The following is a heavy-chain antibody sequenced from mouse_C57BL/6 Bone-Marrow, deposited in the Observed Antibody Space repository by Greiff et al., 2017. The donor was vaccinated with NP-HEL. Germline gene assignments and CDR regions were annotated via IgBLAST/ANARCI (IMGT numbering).Heavy chain of an antibody. D-gene: IGHD2-5*01. CDR1: GYTFTDYY. V-gene: IGHV1-26*01. CDR3: ASYYSNYEAY. Sequence: EVQLQQSGPELVKPGASVKISCKASGYTFTDYYMNWVKQSHGKSLEWIGDINPNNGGTSYNQKFKGKATLTVDKSSSTAYMELRSLTSEDSAVYYCASYYSNYEAYWGQGTLVTVSA. J-gene: IGHJ3*01. CDR2: INPNNGGT.